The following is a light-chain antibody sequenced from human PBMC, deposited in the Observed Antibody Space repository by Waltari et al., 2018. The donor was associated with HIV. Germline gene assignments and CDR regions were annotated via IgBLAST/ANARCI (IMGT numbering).Light chain of an antibody. CDR3: NSRDSSGNHLV. J-gene: IGLJ1*01. CDR2: GKN. Sequence: SSELTQDPAVSVDLGQTVRITCQGDSLRSYYASWYQQKPGQAPVLFIYGKNNRPSGIPDRFSGSSSGNTASLTITGAQAEDEADYYCNSRDSSGNHLVFGTGTKVTVL. CDR1: SLRSYY. V-gene: IGLV3-19*01.